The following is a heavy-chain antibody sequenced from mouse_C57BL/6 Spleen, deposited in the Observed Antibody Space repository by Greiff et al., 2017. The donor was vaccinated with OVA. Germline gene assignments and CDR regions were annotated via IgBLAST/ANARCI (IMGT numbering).Heavy chain of an antibody. D-gene: IGHD2-5*01. CDR1: GYAFSSSW. J-gene: IGHJ4*01. Sequence: VQLQQSGPELVKPGASVKISCKASGYAFSSSWMNWVKQRPGKGLEWIGRIYPGDGDTNYTGKFKGKATLTADKSSSTAYMQLSSLTSEDAAVYFCARTAYYSNPMDYWGQGTSVTVSS. CDR2: IYPGDGDT. CDR3: ARTAYYSNPMDY. V-gene: IGHV1-82*01.